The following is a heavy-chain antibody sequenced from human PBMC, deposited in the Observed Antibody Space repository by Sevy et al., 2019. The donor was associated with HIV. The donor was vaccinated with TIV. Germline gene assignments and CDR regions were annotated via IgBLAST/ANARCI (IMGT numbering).Heavy chain of an antibody. Sequence: GGSLRLSCAASGFIFSNHGMHWVRQAPGKGLEWVARIWYDGSDTYYGESVKGRFTISRDNSKNTVDLQMNSLRVEDTAVYYCAKTINSGGGVVPAANYYYYGMDVWGQGTTVTVSS. CDR1: GFIFSNHG. J-gene: IGHJ6*02. CDR2: IWYDGSDT. V-gene: IGHV3-33*06. D-gene: IGHD2-2*01. CDR3: AKTINSGGGVVPAANYYYYGMDV.